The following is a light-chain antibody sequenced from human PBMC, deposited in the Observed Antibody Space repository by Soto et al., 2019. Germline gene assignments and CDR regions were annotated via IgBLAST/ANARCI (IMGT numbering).Light chain of an antibody. Sequence: EIVLTQSPGTLSLSPGERATLSCRASQSVSSVYLAWYQHKPGQAPRVLIYGASRRATGIPDRFSGSGSGTEFTLTISRLDLEDFAVYYCHQYDNPPYTFGQGTKVDIK. CDR2: GAS. CDR1: QSVSSVY. J-gene: IGKJ2*01. CDR3: HQYDNPPYT. V-gene: IGKV3-20*01.